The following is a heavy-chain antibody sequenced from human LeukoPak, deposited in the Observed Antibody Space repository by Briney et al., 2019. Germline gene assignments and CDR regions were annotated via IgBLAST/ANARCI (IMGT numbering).Heavy chain of an antibody. D-gene: IGHD6-13*01. CDR1: GYTLTSYD. CDR3: ARGSRGTAAGTFDY. J-gene: IGHJ4*02. V-gene: IGHV1-8*01. Sequence: GTSVKVSCKASGYTLTSYDINWVRQATGQGLEWMGWMNPNSGNTGYAQKFQGRVTMTRNTSISTAYMELSSLRSEDTAVYYCARGSRGTAAGTFDYWGQGTLVTVSS. CDR2: MNPNSGNT.